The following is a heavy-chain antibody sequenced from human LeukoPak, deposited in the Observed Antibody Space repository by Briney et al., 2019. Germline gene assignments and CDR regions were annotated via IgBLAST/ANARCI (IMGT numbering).Heavy chain of an antibody. Sequence: GGSLRLSCVASGFTFSSNGMHWVRQAPGKGLEWVTFIQYDGSKKYYADSVKGRFTISRDNSKNTLYLQMNSLRAEDTAVYYCAKEEDDWALPFDYWGQGTLVTVSS. D-gene: IGHD3-9*01. J-gene: IGHJ4*02. V-gene: IGHV3-30*02. CDR3: AKEEDDWALPFDY. CDR1: GFTFSSNG. CDR2: IQYDGSKK.